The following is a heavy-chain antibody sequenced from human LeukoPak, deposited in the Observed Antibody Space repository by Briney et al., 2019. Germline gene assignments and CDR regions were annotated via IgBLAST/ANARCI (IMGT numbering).Heavy chain of an antibody. CDR1: GFTVSSNY. CDR2: IYSGGST. Sequence: PGGSLRLSCAASGFTVSSNYMSWVRQAPGKGLEWVSVIYSGGSTYYADSVKGRFTISRDNSKNTLYLQMNSLRAEDTAVYYCAGSALEAVAGTRVYYYYGMDVWGQGTTVTVSS. D-gene: IGHD6-19*01. J-gene: IGHJ6*02. CDR3: AGSALEAVAGTRVYYYYGMDV. V-gene: IGHV3-53*01.